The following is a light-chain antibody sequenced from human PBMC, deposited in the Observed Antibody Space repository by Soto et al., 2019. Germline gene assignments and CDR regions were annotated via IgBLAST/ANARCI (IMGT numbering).Light chain of an antibody. CDR2: AAS. CDR1: QGISSY. Sequence: AIRMTQSPSSLSASTGDRVTITCRASQGISSYLAWYQQKPGKAPKLLIYAASTLQSGVPSRFSGSGSGTDFTRTISCLQSEDLATYYCQQYYSYPLTFGGGTKVEIK. J-gene: IGKJ4*01. CDR3: QQYYSYPLT. V-gene: IGKV1-8*01.